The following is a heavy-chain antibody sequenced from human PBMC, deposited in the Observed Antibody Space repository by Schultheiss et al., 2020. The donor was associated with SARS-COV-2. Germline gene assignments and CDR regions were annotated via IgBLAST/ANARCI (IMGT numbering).Heavy chain of an antibody. V-gene: IGHV3-15*01. CDR2: IKSKTDGGTT. D-gene: IGHD5-18*01. Sequence: GGSLRLSCAASGFTVSSNYMSWVRQAPGKGLEWVVRIKSKTDGGTTDYAAPVKGRFTISRDDSKNTLYLQMNSLRAEDTAVYYCARGGRGYSYGTVYWGQGTLVTVSS. CDR1: GFTVSSNY. CDR3: ARGGRGYSYGTVY. J-gene: IGHJ4*02.